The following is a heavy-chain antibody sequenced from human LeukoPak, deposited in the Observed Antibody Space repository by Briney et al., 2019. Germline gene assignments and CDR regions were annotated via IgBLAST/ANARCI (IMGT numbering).Heavy chain of an antibody. CDR2: ISAYNGDT. CDR1: VYTFTNYG. J-gene: IGHJ6*03. Sequence: ASVTVSFKSSVYTFTNYGITWVRQPPGQGLEWMGWISAYNGDTHYAQKLQGRVAMTTDTSTRTVYMELRSLRHDDTAVYYCARGLDLGSRGYYYFDYHYYYMDVWGKGTTVAVSS. CDR3: ARGLDLGSRGYYYFDYHYYYMDV. D-gene: IGHD3-22*01. V-gene: IGHV1-18*01.